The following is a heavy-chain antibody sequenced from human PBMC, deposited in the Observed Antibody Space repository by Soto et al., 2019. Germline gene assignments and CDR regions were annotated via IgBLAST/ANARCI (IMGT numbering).Heavy chain of an antibody. Sequence: GGSLRLSCAASGFTFSSYSMNWVRQAPGKGLEWVSSISSSSSYIYYADSVKGRFTISRDNAKNSLYLQMNSLRAEDTAVYYCARDFRDGISWGVEDDAFDIWGQGTMVTVSS. CDR3: ARDFRDGISWGVEDDAFDI. V-gene: IGHV3-21*01. CDR1: GFTFSSYS. D-gene: IGHD3-10*01. CDR2: ISSSSSYI. J-gene: IGHJ3*02.